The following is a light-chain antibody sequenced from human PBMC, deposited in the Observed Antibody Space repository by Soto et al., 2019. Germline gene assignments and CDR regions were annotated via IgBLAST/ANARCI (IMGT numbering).Light chain of an antibody. CDR2: GAS. J-gene: IGKJ1*01. CDR3: QQYSNWPPERT. V-gene: IGKV3-15*01. CDR1: QSVSSN. Sequence: EIVMTQSPATLSVSPGERATLSCRASQSVSSNLAWYLQKPGQAPRLLIYGASTRATGIPARFSGIGSGTEFTLTISSLQSEDFAVYYCQQYSNWPPERTFGQGTKVEI.